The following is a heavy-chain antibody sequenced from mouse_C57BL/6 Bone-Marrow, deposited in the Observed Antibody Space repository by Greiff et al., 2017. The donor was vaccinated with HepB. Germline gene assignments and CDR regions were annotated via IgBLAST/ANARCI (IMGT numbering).Heavy chain of an antibody. CDR1: GYTFTSYW. CDR3: ASSDYYGSSDWYFDV. CDR2: INPSNGGT. Sequence: QVQLQQPGTELVKPGASVKLSCKASGYTFTSYWMHWVKQRPGQGLEWIGNINPSNGGTNYNEKFKSKATLTVDKSSSTAYMQLSSLTSEAYAVYYCASSDYYGSSDWYFDVWGTGTTVTVSS. J-gene: IGHJ1*03. D-gene: IGHD1-1*01. V-gene: IGHV1-53*01.